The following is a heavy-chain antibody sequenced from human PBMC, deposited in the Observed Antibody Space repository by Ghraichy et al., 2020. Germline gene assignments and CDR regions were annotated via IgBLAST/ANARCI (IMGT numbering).Heavy chain of an antibody. D-gene: IGHD6-6*01. CDR1: GFTFDDYA. Sequence: GGSLRLSCAASGFTFDDYAMHWVRQAPGKGLEWVSGISWNSGSIGYADSVKGRFTISRDNAKNSLYLQMNSLRAEDTALYYCAKDMTYSSSSRPYGFDIWGQGTMVTVSS. J-gene: IGHJ3*02. CDR3: AKDMTYSSSSRPYGFDI. V-gene: IGHV3-9*01. CDR2: ISWNSGSI.